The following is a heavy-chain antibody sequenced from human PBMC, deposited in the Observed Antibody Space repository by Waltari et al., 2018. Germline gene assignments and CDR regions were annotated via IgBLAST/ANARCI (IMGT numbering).Heavy chain of an antibody. J-gene: IGHJ5*02. CDR3: ARDVNYGDYGWFDP. Sequence: GGTNYAQKFQGWVTMTRDTSISTAYMELSRLRSDDTAVYYCARDVNYGDYGWFDPWGQGTLVTVSS. CDR2: GGT. V-gene: IGHV1-2*04. D-gene: IGHD4-17*01.